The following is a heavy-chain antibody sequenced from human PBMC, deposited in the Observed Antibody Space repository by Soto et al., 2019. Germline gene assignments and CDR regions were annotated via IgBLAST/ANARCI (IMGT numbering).Heavy chain of an antibody. V-gene: IGHV3-30-3*01. Sequence: QVQLVESGGGVVQPGRSLRLSCAASGFTFGSYAMHWVRQAPGKGLEWVAVISYDGSNKYYADSVKGRFTISRDNSKNTLYLQMNSLRAEDTAVYYCARSRSKYSSSSPWFDPWGQGTLVTVSS. CDR3: ARSRSKYSSSSPWFDP. D-gene: IGHD6-6*01. CDR1: GFTFGSYA. CDR2: ISYDGSNK. J-gene: IGHJ5*02.